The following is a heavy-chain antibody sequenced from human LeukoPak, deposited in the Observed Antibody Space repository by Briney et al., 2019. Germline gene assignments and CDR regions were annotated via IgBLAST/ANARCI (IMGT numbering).Heavy chain of an antibody. CDR1: GGSFSGYY. CDR3: ARVGTMVRGALFDP. D-gene: IGHD3-10*01. Sequence: SETLSLTCAVYGGSFSGYYWSWIRQPPGKGLEWIGEINHSGSTNYNPSLKSRVTISVDTSKNQFSLKLSSVTAADTAVYYCARVGTMVRGALFDPWGQGTLVTVSS. J-gene: IGHJ5*02. CDR2: INHSGST. V-gene: IGHV4-34*01.